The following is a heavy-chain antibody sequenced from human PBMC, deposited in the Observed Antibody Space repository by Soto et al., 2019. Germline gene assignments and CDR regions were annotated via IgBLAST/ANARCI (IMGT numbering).Heavy chain of an antibody. J-gene: IGHJ4*02. CDR2: INHSGST. V-gene: IGHV4-34*01. CDR3: ARRPLPGYSSSWYLDY. D-gene: IGHD6-13*01. Sequence: SETLYLTCAVYGGSFSGYYWSWIRQPPGKGLEWIGEINHSGSTNYNPSLKSRVTISVDTSKNQFSLKLSSVTAADTAVYYCARRPLPGYSSSWYLDYWGQGTLVTVSS. CDR1: GGSFSGYY.